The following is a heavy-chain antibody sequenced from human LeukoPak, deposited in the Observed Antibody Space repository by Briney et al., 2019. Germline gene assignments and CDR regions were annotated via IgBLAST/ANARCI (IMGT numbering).Heavy chain of an antibody. Sequence: SETLSLTCTVSVDSISSYYWSWIRQPPGKGLEWIGCIYYSGNTNYNPSLKSRVTISIDTSKNQFSLKLSSVTAADTAVYYCARDYAFDIWGQGTMVTVSS. CDR2: IYYSGNT. J-gene: IGHJ3*02. CDR3: ARDYAFDI. V-gene: IGHV4-59*01. CDR1: VDSISSYY.